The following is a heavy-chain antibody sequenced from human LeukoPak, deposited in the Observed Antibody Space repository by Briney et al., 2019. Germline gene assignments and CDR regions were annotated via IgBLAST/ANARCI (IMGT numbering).Heavy chain of an antibody. V-gene: IGHV3-48*03. J-gene: IGHJ4*02. Sequence: GGSLRLSCTGSGFRFGDYAMNWVRQAPGKGLEWVSYISSSGSTIYYADSVKGRFTISRDNAKNSLYLQMNSLRAEDTAVYYCATTAGRWLLLGDDYWGQGTLVTVSS. CDR3: ATTAGRWLLLGDDY. D-gene: IGHD5-12*01. CDR1: GFRFGDYA. CDR2: ISSSGSTI.